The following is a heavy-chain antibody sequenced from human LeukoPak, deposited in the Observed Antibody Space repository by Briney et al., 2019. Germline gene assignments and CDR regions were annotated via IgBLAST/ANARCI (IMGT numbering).Heavy chain of an antibody. D-gene: IGHD3-3*01. J-gene: IGHJ3*02. CDR2: IYYSGST. CDR1: GDSISSSSYF. Sequence: KASETLSLTCTVSGDSISSSSYFWGWIRQPPGKGLEWIGSIYYSGSTYYKPSLKSRVTISVDMSKNQFSLKLSSVTAADTAVYYCARLYTYYDFWSGYSTDDAFDIWGQGTMVTVSS. V-gene: IGHV4-39*01. CDR3: ARLYTYYDFWSGYSTDDAFDI.